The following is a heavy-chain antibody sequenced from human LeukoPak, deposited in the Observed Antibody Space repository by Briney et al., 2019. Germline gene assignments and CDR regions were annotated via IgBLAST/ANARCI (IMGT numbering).Heavy chain of an antibody. D-gene: IGHD3-22*01. V-gene: IGHV3-7*03. Sequence: GGSLRLSCEASGFTFSTQWMSWVRQAPGKGLEWVAIVNQGGTEKYYVDSVKGRFTISRDNAKTSLYLQMNSLRAEDTAVYYCARGYYYDTSGYGSIFDYWGQGTLVTVSS. J-gene: IGHJ4*02. CDR3: ARGYYYDTSGYGSIFDY. CDR1: GFTFSTQW. CDR2: VNQGGTEK.